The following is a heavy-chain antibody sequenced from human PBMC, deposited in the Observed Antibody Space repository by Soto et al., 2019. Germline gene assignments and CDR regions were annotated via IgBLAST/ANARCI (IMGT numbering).Heavy chain of an antibody. V-gene: IGHV3-53*01. CDR1: GFTISGKKY. CDR3: ATWHEREHAYDV. D-gene: IGHD1-1*01. Sequence: GGSLRLSCAAFGFTISGKKYVAWVRQAPGKGLEWVSALYDLDGSFYAASVKGRFTTSSDSSKTTVYLQMNDLRPDDTAVYYCATWHEREHAYDVWGQGTTVTVS. J-gene: IGHJ3*01. CDR2: LYDLDGS.